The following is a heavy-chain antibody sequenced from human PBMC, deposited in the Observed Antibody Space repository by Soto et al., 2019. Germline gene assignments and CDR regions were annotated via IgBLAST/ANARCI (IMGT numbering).Heavy chain of an antibody. V-gene: IGHV3-30*18. CDR1: GFTFSGYG. D-gene: IGHD3-22*01. Sequence: PGGSLRLSCAASGFTFSGYGMHWVRQAPGKGLEWVAVISYHGSDQFYADSVKGRYSISRDNSKNTVHLQMNSLRAEDTAVYYCAKEVRFNYDSRGVDAFDIWGQGTVVTVSS. CDR3: AKEVRFNYDSRGVDAFDI. CDR2: ISYHGSDQ. J-gene: IGHJ3*02.